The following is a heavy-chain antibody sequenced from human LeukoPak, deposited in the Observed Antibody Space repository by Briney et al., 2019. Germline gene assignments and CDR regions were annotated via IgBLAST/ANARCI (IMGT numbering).Heavy chain of an antibody. V-gene: IGHV3-48*03. Sequence: RGSLRLSCAASGFTFSSYEISSVRQAPGKGLEWVSYISSSGSTIYYADSVKGRFTISRDNAKNSLYLQMNSLRAEDTAVYYCAELGITMIGGVWGKGTTVTISS. CDR2: ISSSGSTI. CDR1: GFTFSSYE. CDR3: AELGITMIGGV. D-gene: IGHD3-10*02. J-gene: IGHJ6*04.